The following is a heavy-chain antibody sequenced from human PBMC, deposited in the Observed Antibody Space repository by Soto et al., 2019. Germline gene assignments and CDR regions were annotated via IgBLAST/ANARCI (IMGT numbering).Heavy chain of an antibody. Sequence: GGSLRLSCAASGFTFSDHYMDWVRQAPGKXLEWVGRTRNKANSYTTEYAASVKGRFTISRDDSKNSLYLQMNSLKTEDTAVYYCARERGYDFWSGYSHRAYYFDYWGQGTLVTVSS. V-gene: IGHV3-72*01. J-gene: IGHJ4*02. CDR3: ARERGYDFWSGYSHRAYYFDY. D-gene: IGHD3-3*01. CDR2: TRNKANSYTT. CDR1: GFTFSDHY.